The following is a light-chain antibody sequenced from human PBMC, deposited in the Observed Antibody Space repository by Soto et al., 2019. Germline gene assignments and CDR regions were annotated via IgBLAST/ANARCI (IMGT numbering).Light chain of an antibody. J-gene: IGKJ1*01. Sequence: DITMPQSPSTLSASVGDRVTITCRASQSVKSWLAWYQQKPGKAPNLLIFHASTLKNGVPSRFSGSGSGTEFTLTISGLQPDDLATYYGQHYDGYAWTFGQGTKVEV. CDR3: QHYDGYAWT. CDR1: QSVKSW. CDR2: HAS. V-gene: IGKV1-5*01.